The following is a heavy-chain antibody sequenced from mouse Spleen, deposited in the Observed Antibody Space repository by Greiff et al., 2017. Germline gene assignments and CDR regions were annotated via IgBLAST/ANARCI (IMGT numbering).Heavy chain of an antibody. CDR1: GFSLTSYG. CDR3: ARNEGASLLRPFAY. V-gene: IGHV2-2*01. CDR2: IWSGGST. Sequence: VMLVESGPGLVQPSQSLSITCTVSGFSLTSYGVHWVRQSPGKGLEWLGVIWSGGSTDYNAAFISRLSISKDNSKSQVFFKMNSLQADDTAIYYCARNEGASLLRPFAYWGQGTLVTVSA. D-gene: IGHD1-2*01. J-gene: IGHJ3*01.